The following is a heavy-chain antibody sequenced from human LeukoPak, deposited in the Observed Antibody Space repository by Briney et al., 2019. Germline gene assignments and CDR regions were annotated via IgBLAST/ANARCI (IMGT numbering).Heavy chain of an antibody. CDR1: GFTFSSYS. J-gene: IGHJ4*02. CDR3: ARDQAAAGTVDY. D-gene: IGHD6-13*01. V-gene: IGHV3-21*01. Sequence: GGSLRLSCAASGFTFSSYSMNWVRQAPGKGLEWVSSISSSSSYIYYADSVKGRFTISRDNAKNSLYLQMNSLRAEDTAVYYCARDQAAAGTVDYWGQGTLVTVPS. CDR2: ISSSSSYI.